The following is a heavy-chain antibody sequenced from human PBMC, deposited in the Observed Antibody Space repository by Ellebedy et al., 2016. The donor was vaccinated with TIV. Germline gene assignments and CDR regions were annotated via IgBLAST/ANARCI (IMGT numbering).Heavy chain of an antibody. CDR3: AREGNHKPFDY. D-gene: IGHD3-10*01. V-gene: IGHV3-23*01. J-gene: IGHJ4*02. Sequence: PSETLSLTCAASGFRFSSYAMNWVRQAPGKGLEWVSGISDSGDTTYYPDSVKGRFTISRDISRNTLYLQMNNLRVEDTGVYYCAREGNHKPFDYWGQGTLVTVSS. CDR2: ISDSGDTT. CDR1: GFRFSSYA.